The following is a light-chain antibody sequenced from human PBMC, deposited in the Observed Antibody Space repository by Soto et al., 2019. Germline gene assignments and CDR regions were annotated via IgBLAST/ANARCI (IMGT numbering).Light chain of an antibody. CDR3: QHSDRSFWT. J-gene: IGKJ1*01. CDR2: GTS. CDR1: QSTSNS. Sequence: DVHMHPFPSSLSASVGHLHTIPCWASQSTSNSLNWYQQRPGKAPKLLIYGTSSLQSGVPSRFSGSGSGTDFTLTISRLQREDFAAYYCQHSDRSFWTFGQGTKVDIK. V-gene: IGKV1-39*01.